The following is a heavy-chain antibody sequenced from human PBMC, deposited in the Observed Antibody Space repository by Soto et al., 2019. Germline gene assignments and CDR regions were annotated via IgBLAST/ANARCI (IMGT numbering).Heavy chain of an antibody. J-gene: IGHJ3*01. CDR1: GFTFSSYS. CDR3: ARDQLYYNDISGRPLNAFDV. Sequence: GGSLRLSCAASGFTFSSYSMNWVRQAPGKGLECVSYISSSSSTIYYADSVKGRFTISRDNAKNSLYLQMNSLRDEDTAVYYCARDQLYYNDISGRPLNAFDVWGQGTMVTVSS. CDR2: ISSSSSTI. V-gene: IGHV3-48*02. D-gene: IGHD3-22*01.